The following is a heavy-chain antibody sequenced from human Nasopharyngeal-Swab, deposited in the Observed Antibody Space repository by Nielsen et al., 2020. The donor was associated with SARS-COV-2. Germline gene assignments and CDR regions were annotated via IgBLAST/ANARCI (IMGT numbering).Heavy chain of an antibody. D-gene: IGHD1-1*01. V-gene: IGHV4-34*01. CDR2: INPRGCP. CDR3: ARGRRERAPRYYYYGMDV. J-gene: IGHJ6*04. Sequence: SETLSLTCAVYGGAFGGFYWSWIRQSPGEGLKWIGEINPRGCPDYNPSLKSRVSMSVDTSKNQVFLNLKAVTAADTGLYYCARGRRERAPRYYYYGMDVWGKGTTVSVSA. CDR1: GGAFGGFY.